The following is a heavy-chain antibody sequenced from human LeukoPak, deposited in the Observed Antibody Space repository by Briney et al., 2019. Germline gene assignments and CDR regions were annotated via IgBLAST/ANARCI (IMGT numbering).Heavy chain of an antibody. D-gene: IGHD6-6*01. CDR3: ARLWGSSMGRDY. CDR1: GGSISSSSYY. Sequence: SETLSLTCTVSGGSISSSSYYWGWIRQPPGKGLEWIGSIYYSGSTYYNPSLKSRVTISVDTSKNQFSLKLSSVTAADTAVYYCARLWGSSMGRDYWGQGTLVIVSS. J-gene: IGHJ4*02. V-gene: IGHV4-39*01. CDR2: IYYSGST.